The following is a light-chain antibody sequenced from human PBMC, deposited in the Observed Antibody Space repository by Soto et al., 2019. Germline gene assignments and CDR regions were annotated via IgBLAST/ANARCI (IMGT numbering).Light chain of an antibody. CDR3: QQSYSTPWT. CDR1: QSISSY. CDR2: AAS. Sequence: DIQMTQSPSTLSASVVDIVAITFLASQSISSYLNWYQQKPGKAPKLLIYAASSLQSGVPSRFSGSGSGTDFTLTISSLQPEDFATYYCQQSYSTPWTFGQGTKVDIK. V-gene: IGKV1-39*01. J-gene: IGKJ1*01.